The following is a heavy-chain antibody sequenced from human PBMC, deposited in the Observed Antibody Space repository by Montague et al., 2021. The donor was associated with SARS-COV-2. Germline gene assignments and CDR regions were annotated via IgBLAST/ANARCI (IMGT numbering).Heavy chain of an antibody. CDR2: ISWNSGSI. J-gene: IGHJ4*02. Sequence: SLRLSCAASGFTFDDYAMHWVRQAPGKGLEWVSGISWNSGSIGYADSVKGRFTISRDNAKNSLYLQMNSLRAEDTALYYCAKLGSYTDYWGQGTLVTVFS. CDR3: AKLGSYTDY. V-gene: IGHV3-9*01. CDR1: GFTFDDYA. D-gene: IGHD2-2*02.